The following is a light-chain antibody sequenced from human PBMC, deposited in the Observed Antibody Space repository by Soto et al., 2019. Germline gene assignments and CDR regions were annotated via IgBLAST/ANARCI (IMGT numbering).Light chain of an antibody. V-gene: IGLV4-60*03. CDR3: ETCVSNPHVV. J-gene: IGLJ2*01. Sequence: QAVVTQSSSASASLGSLVKLTCTLSSGHSSYIIAWHQQQPGKAPRYLMKLEGSGSYNKGSGVPDRFSGSSSGADRYLTISHLQSEDEADYYCETCVSNPHVVFGGGTKLTVL. CDR1: SGHSSYI. CDR2: LEGSGSY.